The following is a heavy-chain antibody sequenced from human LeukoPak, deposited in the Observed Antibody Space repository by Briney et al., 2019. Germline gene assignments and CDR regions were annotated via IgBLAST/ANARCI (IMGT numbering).Heavy chain of an antibody. V-gene: IGHV4-39*01. CDR2: IYYSGST. CDR3: ASQYFLILSLYYFDY. Sequence: PSETLSLTCTVSGGSISSYYWSWIRQPPGKGLEWIGSIYYSGSTYYNPSLKSRVTISVDTSKNQFSLKLSSVTAADTAVYYCASQYFLILSLYYFDYWGQGTLVTVSS. CDR1: GGSISSYY. J-gene: IGHJ4*02. D-gene: IGHD3-10*02.